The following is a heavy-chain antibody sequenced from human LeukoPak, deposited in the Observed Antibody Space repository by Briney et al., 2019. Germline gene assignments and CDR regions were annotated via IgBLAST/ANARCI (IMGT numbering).Heavy chain of an antibody. V-gene: IGHV3-11*01. CDR1: GFTFSDYY. CDR3: ARGSVAVSTPYYMGV. CDR2: ISSSGSTI. Sequence: GGSLRLSCAASGFTFSDYYMSWISQAPGKGLEWVSYISSSGSTINYADSVKGRFTISRDNAKNSLYLQMNSLRAEDTAVYYCARGSVAVSTPYYMGVWGKGTTVTVSS. D-gene: IGHD6-19*01. J-gene: IGHJ6*03.